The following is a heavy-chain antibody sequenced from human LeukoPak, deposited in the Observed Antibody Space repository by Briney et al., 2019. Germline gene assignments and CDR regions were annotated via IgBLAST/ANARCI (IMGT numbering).Heavy chain of an antibody. CDR1: GGSFSGYY. D-gene: IGHD3-10*01. Sequence: SETLSLTCAVYGGSFSGYYWSWIGQPPGKGLEWIGEINHSGSTNYNPSLKSRVTISVDTSKNQFSLKLSSVTAADTAVYYCARTFGPPIYDAFDIWGQGTMVTVSS. CDR3: ARTFGPPIYDAFDI. CDR2: INHSGST. V-gene: IGHV4-34*01. J-gene: IGHJ3*02.